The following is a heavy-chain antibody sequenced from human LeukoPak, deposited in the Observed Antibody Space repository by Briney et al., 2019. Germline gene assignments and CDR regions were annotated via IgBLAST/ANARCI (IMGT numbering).Heavy chain of an antibody. J-gene: IGHJ4*02. CDR3: ARRRVAAAGNEFDY. V-gene: IGHV4-39*01. Sequence: ASETLSLTCTVSGGSISSRSCHWGWIHQPPGKGLEWIGSINYGGSTYYNPSLQSRITISVDTSKNQFSLKLSSVTATDTAVYYCARRRVAAAGNEFDYWGQGTPVTVSS. CDR1: GGSISSRSCH. D-gene: IGHD6-13*01. CDR2: INYGGST.